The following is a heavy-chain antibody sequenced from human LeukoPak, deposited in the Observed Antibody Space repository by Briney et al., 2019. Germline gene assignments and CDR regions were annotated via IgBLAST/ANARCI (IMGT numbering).Heavy chain of an antibody. V-gene: IGHV3-74*01. D-gene: IGHD3-10*01. Sequence: PGGSLRLSCAASGFTFSSYWMHWVRQAPGKGLVWVSRINSDGSSTSYADSVKGRFTISRDNAKNTLYLQMNSLRAEDTAVYYCARDITMVRGVYLPPYGMDVWGQGTTVTVSS. J-gene: IGHJ6*02. CDR2: INSDGSST. CDR3: ARDITMVRGVYLPPYGMDV. CDR1: GFTFSSYW.